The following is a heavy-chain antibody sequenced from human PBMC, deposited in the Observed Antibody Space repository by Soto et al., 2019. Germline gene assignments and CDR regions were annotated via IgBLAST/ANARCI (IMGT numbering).Heavy chain of an antibody. CDR2: ISNDGDKK. D-gene: IGHD6-6*01. CDR3: ARADSRSSAFDY. V-gene: IGHV3-30-3*01. Sequence: QVQLVESGGGVVQARRSLRLSCAASRFTFNSYAMHWVRQAPGKGLEWVAVISNDGDKKYYADSVKGRFTTSRDNSKNPLYLQMNSLRPEDTAVYYCARADSRSSAFDYWGQGTPVTVSS. CDR1: RFTFNSYA. J-gene: IGHJ4*02.